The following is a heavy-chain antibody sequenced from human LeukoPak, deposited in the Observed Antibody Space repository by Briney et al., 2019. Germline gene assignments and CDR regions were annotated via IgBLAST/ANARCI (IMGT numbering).Heavy chain of an antibody. J-gene: IGHJ4*02. CDR3: AKLPHLDY. Sequence: ETLSLTCTVSGGSISSSSYYWGWIRQPPGKGLEWVSAISGSGGSTYYADSVKGRFTISRDNSKNTLYLQMNSLRAEDTAVYYCAKLPHLDYWGQGTLVTVSS. CDR2: ISGSGGST. V-gene: IGHV3-23*01. CDR1: GGSISSSSYY.